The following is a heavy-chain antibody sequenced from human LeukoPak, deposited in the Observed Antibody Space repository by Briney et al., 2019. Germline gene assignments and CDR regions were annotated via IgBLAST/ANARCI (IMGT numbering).Heavy chain of an antibody. J-gene: IGHJ6*02. CDR2: IIPIFGTA. CDR3: ARAGGWVYSSSSYYYYGMDV. Sequence: GASVTVSCKASGGTFSSYAISWVRQAPGQGLEWMGGIIPIFGTANYAQKFQGRVTITADESTSTAYMELSSLRSEDTAVYYCARAGGWVYSSSSYYYYGMDVWGQGTTVTVSS. D-gene: IGHD6-6*01. CDR1: GGTFSSYA. V-gene: IGHV1-69*13.